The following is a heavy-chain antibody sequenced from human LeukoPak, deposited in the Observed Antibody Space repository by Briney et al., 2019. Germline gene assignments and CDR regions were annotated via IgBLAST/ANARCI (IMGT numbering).Heavy chain of an antibody. J-gene: IGHJ4*02. Sequence: GSLRLSCAASGFTFTNYAMSWVRQAPGKGLEWVSTLSGSTGDTYYADSVKGRFTISRDNSKNTLYLQMNSLRAEDTAVYYCARVWVQYYYDIIGPHFGYWGQGTLVTVSS. CDR3: ARVWVQYYYDIIGPHFGY. D-gene: IGHD3-22*01. V-gene: IGHV3-23*01. CDR1: GFTFTNYA. CDR2: LSGSTGDT.